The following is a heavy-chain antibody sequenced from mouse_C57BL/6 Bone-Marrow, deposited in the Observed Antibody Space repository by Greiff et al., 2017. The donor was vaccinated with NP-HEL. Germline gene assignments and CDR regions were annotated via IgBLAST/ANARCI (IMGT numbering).Heavy chain of an antibody. CDR3: ARVPPYYYGSSYGAMDG. Sequence: QVQLQQPGAELVRPGTSVKLSCKASGYTFTSYWMHWVKQRPGQGLEWIGVIDPSDSYTNYTQKFKGQATLTVDTSSSTAYMQLSSLTSEDSAVYYCARVPPYYYGSSYGAMDGWGQGTSVTVAS. J-gene: IGHJ4*01. D-gene: IGHD1-1*01. CDR2: IDPSDSYT. V-gene: IGHV1-59*01. CDR1: GYTFTSYW.